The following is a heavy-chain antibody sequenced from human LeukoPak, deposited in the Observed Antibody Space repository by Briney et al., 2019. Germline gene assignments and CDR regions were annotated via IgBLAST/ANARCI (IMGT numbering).Heavy chain of an antibody. CDR3: ARNTFNWNSFDI. Sequence: SETLSLTCAVSGGSISSGGYSWSWIRQPPGKGLEWIGYIYHSGSTYYNPSLKSRVTISVDTSKNQFSLKLSSVTAADTAVYYCARNTFNWNSFDIWGHGTMVTVSS. CDR1: GGSISSGGYS. CDR2: IYHSGST. V-gene: IGHV4-30-2*01. D-gene: IGHD1-7*01. J-gene: IGHJ3*02.